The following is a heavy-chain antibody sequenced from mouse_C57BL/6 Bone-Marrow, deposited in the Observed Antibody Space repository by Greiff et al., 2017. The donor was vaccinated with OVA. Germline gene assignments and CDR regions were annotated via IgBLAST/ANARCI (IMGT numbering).Heavy chain of an antibody. CDR3: ARERRTTVAAKDY. D-gene: IGHD1-1*01. Sequence: QVQLQQSGPELVKPGASVKISCKASGYAFSSSWMNWVKQRPGKGLEWIGRIYPGDGDTNYNGKFKGKATLTADKSSSTAYMQLSSLTSEDSAVYFCARERRTTVAAKDYWGQGTTLTVSS. CDR1: GYAFSSSW. V-gene: IGHV1-82*01. CDR2: IYPGDGDT. J-gene: IGHJ2*01.